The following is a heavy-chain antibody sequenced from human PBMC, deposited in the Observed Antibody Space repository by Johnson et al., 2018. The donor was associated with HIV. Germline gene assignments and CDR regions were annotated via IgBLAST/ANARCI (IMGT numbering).Heavy chain of an antibody. CDR2: ISYDGSNK. J-gene: IGHJ3*02. CDR1: GITFSSYA. CDR3: GGVTGADDAFDI. Sequence: QVQLVESGGGVVQPGRSLRLSCAASGITFSSYAMHWVRQAPGRGLEWVTVISYDGSNKYYTDSVKGRFTISRGNSKNTVYLQMNSLRADDTAVYYCGGVTGADDAFDIWGQGTMVIVSS. V-gene: IGHV3-30-3*01. D-gene: IGHD2-21*02.